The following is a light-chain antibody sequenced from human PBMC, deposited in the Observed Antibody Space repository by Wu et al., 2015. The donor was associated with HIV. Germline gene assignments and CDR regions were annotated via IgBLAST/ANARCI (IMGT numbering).Light chain of an antibody. CDR1: QTINSY. V-gene: IGKV1-39*01. CDR2: AAS. Sequence: DIQMTQSPSSLSASVGDRVTITCRASQTINSYLNWYQQKPGKAPQLLIYAASNLQSGVPSRFSGSGSGTDFTLTISTLQPEDSAAYFCQQSYSSPLTFGGGTKVEIK. CDR3: QQSYSSPLT. J-gene: IGKJ4*01.